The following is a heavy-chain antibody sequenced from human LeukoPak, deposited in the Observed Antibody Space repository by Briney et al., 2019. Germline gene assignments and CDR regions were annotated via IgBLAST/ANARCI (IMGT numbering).Heavy chain of an antibody. CDR2: IYYSGST. V-gene: IGHV4-39*01. J-gene: IGHJ4*02. CDR3: ARMVVDLNFDY. Sequence: SETLSLTCTVSGGSISSSSYYWGWVRQPPGKGLEWIGSIYYSGSTYYNPSLKSRVTISVDTSKNQFSLKLSSVTAADTAVYYCARMVVDLNFDYWGQGTLVTVSS. CDR1: GGSISSSSYY. D-gene: IGHD2-15*01.